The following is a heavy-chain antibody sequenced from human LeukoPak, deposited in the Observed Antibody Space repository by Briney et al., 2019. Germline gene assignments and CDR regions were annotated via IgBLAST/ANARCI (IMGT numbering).Heavy chain of an antibody. CDR3: ARDRRYGYYFDY. CDR1: GFTFSSYE. Sequence: GGSLRLSCAASGFTFSSYEMNWVRQAPGKGLEWVSYISRSGSTIYYADSVKGRFTISRDNAKNSLYLQMNSLRAEDTAVYYCARDRRYGYYFDYWGQGILVTVSS. V-gene: IGHV3-48*03. D-gene: IGHD5-18*01. J-gene: IGHJ4*02. CDR2: ISRSGSTI.